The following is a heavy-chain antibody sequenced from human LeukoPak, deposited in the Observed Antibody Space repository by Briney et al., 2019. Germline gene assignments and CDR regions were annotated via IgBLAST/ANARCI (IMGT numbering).Heavy chain of an antibody. V-gene: IGHV1-2*02. CDR2: INPNSGGT. J-gene: IGHJ1*01. D-gene: IGHD3-16*01. Sequence: VALVKVSCKASGYTFTGYYMHWVRQTPGQGLEWMGWINPNSGGTNYAQKFQGRVTMTRDTSISTAYMELSRLRSDDTAVYYCARGGLRGALLPHWGQGTLVTVSS. CDR1: GYTFTGYY. CDR3: ARGGLRGALLPH.